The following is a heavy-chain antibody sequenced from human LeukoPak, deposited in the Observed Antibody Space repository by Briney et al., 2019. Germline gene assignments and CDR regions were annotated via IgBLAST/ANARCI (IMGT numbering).Heavy chain of an antibody. D-gene: IGHD1-26*01. V-gene: IGHV4-34*01. CDR3: AREREGELPSHYYLDY. CDR2: INHSGST. Sequence: PSETLSLTCAVYGGSFSGYYWSWIRQPPGKGLEWIGEINHSGSTNYNPSLKSRVTISVDTSKNQFSLKLSSVTAADTAVYYCAREREGELPSHYYLDYWGQGTLVTVSS. CDR1: GGSFSGYY. J-gene: IGHJ4*02.